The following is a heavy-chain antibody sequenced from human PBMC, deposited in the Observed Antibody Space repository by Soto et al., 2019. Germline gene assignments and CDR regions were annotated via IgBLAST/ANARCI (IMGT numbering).Heavy chain of an antibody. J-gene: IGHJ5*02. CDR2: FDPEDGET. CDR1: GYTLTELS. D-gene: IGHD3-22*01. CDR3: ARDEGDYYYDSSGPNWFDP. V-gene: IGHV1-24*01. Sequence: ASVKVSCKVSGYTLTELSMHWVRQAPGKGLEWMGGFDPEDGETTYAQRFQGRVTMTEDTSTSTAYMELRSLRSDDTAVYYCARDEGDYYYDSSGPNWFDPWGQGTLVTVSS.